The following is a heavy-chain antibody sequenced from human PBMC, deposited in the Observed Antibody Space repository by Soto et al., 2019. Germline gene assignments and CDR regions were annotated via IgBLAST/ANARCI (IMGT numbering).Heavy chain of an antibody. D-gene: IGHD3-3*01. CDR2: IYYSGST. CDR3: ARRAGWEEWLSYFDY. J-gene: IGHJ4*02. CDR1: GGSISSSSYY. Sequence: PSETLSLTCTVSGGSISSSSYYWGWIRQPPGKGLEWIGSIYYSGSTYYNPSLKSRVTISVDTSKNQFSLKLSSVTAADTAVYYCARRAGWEEWLSYFDYWGQGTLVTVSS. V-gene: IGHV4-39*01.